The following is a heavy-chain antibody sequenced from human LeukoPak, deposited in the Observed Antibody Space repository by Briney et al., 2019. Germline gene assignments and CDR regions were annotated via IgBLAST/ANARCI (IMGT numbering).Heavy chain of an antibody. V-gene: IGHV4-31*03. J-gene: IGHJ6*02. Sequence: SETLPLTCTVSGGSISSGGYYWSWIRQHPGKGLEWIGYIYYSGSTYYNLSLKSRVTISVDTSKDQFSLKLSSVTAADTAVYYCARDSPRDGVCLGPLCYYYGMDVWGQGTTVTVSS. CDR1: GGSISSGGYY. CDR3: ARDSPRDGVCLGPLCYYYGMDV. D-gene: IGHD2-8*01. CDR2: IYYSGST.